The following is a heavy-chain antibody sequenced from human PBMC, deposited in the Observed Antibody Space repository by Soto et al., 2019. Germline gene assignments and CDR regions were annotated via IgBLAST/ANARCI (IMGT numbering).Heavy chain of an antibody. CDR1: GGSISSSSYY. CDR3: ARVRFLEWSTLYYYYMDV. V-gene: IGHV4-39*01. D-gene: IGHD3-3*01. CDR2: IYYSGST. Sequence: PSETLSLTCTVSGGSISSSSYYWGWIRQPPGKGLEWIGSIYYSGSTYYNPSLKSRVTISVDTSKNQFSLKLSSVTAADTAVYYFARVRFLEWSTLYYYYMDVWGKGTTVTVSS. J-gene: IGHJ6*03.